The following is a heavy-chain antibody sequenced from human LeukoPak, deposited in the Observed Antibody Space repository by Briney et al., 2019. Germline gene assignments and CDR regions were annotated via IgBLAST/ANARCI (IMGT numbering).Heavy chain of an antibody. CDR3: ARHYTAAAGIDY. CDR2: FYYSGST. J-gene: IGHJ4*02. D-gene: IGHD6-13*01. CDR1: GGSISNYY. Sequence: SETLSLTCTVSGGSISNYYWNWIRQPPGKGLEWIGYFYYSGSTNYNPSLKSRVTISADTSKNQFSLKLSSVTAADTAVYYCARHYTAAAGIDYWGQGTLVTVSS. V-gene: IGHV4-59*08.